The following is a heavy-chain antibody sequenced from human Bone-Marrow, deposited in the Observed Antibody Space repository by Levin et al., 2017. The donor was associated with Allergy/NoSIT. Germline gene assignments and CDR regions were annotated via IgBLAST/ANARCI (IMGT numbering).Heavy chain of an antibody. D-gene: IGHD5-12*01. CDR3: TRWMPPRNWFDP. V-gene: IGHV3-73*01. Sequence: PGGSLRLSCAASGFTFSGSAMHWVRQASGKGLEWVGRIRSKANSYATAYAASVKGRFTISRDDSKNTAYLQMNSLKTEDTAVYYCTRWMPPRNWFDPWGQGTLVTVSS. CDR1: GFTFSGSA. CDR2: IRSKANSYAT. J-gene: IGHJ5*02.